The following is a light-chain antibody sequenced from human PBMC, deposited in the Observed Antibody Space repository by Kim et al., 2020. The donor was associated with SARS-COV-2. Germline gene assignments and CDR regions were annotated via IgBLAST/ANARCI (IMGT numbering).Light chain of an antibody. J-gene: IGKJ2*01. CDR2: SAA. V-gene: IGKV1-17*01. CDR1: QGIRND. Sequence: QVPSSLSASVGDRVTITCRASQGIRNDLGWYQQKPGKAPKRLIFSAANLESGVPSRFSGSGSLTEFTLTIDSLQPEDFATYYCLQHSEYPFTFGQGTKLEI. CDR3: LQHSEYPFT.